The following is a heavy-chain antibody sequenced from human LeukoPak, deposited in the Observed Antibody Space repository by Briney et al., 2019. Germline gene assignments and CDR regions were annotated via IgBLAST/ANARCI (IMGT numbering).Heavy chain of an antibody. CDR3: ARVLNPTYYDFWSGYVDAFDI. J-gene: IGHJ3*02. V-gene: IGHV1-18*01. D-gene: IGHD3-3*01. CDR1: GYTFTSYG. Sequence: ASVKVSCKASGYTFTSYGISWVRQAPGQGLEWMGWISAYNGNTNYAQKLQGRVTMPTDTSTSTAYMELRSLRSDDTAVYYCARVLNPTYYDFWSGYVDAFDIWGQGTMVTVSS. CDR2: ISAYNGNT.